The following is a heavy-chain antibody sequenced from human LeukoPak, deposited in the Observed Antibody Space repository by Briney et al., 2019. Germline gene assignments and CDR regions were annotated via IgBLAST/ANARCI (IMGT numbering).Heavy chain of an antibody. CDR2: INHSGST. Sequence: SETLSLTCAVYGGSFSGYYWSWIRQPPGKGLEWIGEINHSGSTNYNPSLKSRVTISVDTSKNQFSLKLSSVTAADTAVYYCARRDSSSSYGGWFDPWGQGTLVTVSS. CDR1: GGSFSGYY. CDR3: ARRDSSSSYGGWFDP. V-gene: IGHV4-34*01. D-gene: IGHD6-13*01. J-gene: IGHJ5*02.